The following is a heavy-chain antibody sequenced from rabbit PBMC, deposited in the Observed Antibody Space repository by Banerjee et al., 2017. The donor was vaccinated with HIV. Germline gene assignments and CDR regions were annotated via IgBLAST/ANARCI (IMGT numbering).Heavy chain of an antibody. CDR3: ARNVGYALDGYSYYFDL. Sequence: QQQLEESGGGLIKPGGTLTLTCRASGVDFSSNDYMCWVRQAPGKGLEWIACIYVGSSGITYYASWAKGRFTISKASSTTVTLQMTSLTAADTATYFCARNVGYALDGYSYYFDLWGPGTLVTVS. J-gene: IGHJ4*01. CDR1: GVDFSSNDY. D-gene: IGHD6-1*01. CDR2: IYVGSSGIT. V-gene: IGHV1S45*01.